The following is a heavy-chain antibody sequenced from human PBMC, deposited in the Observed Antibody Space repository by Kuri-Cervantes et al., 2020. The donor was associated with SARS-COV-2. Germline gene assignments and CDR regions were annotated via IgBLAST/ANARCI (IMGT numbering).Heavy chain of an antibody. D-gene: IGHD6-13*01. V-gene: IGHV3-7*01. CDR3: ARDSSGGIAVAGNGAFDI. Sequence: GESLKISCAASGFTFSSYWMSRVRQAPGKGLEWVANIKQDGSEKYYVDSVKGRFTISRDNAKNSLYLQMNSLRAEDTAVYYCARDSSGGIAVAGNGAFDIWGQGTMVTVSS. CDR2: IKQDGSEK. J-gene: IGHJ3*02. CDR1: GFTFSSYW.